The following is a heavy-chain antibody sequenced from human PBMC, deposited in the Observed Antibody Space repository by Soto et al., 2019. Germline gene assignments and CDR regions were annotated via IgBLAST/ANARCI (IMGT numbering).Heavy chain of an antibody. CDR1: GGSISSGGDY. CDR3: ARGRRRNYHHYYLDG. CDR2: IYYTGGT. V-gene: IGHV4-31*03. J-gene: IGHJ6*03. Sequence: QVQLQESGPGLVTPSQTLSLTCSVSGGSISSGGDYWTWIRQHPGEGLEWIGYIYYTGGTSYTPFLKRRGNISLDNAYNQFSVKLHSGTAPETGVFFWARGRRRNYHHYYLDGWGKGTTVTVSS.